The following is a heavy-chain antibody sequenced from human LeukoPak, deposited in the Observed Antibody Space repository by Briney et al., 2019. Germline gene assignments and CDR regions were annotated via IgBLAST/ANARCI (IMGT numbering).Heavy chain of an antibody. V-gene: IGHV3-30-3*01. J-gene: IGHJ4*02. CDR3: ARDMARAYSSSSGRDY. CDR1: GFTFSSYA. D-gene: IGHD6-6*01. CDR2: ISYDGSNK. Sequence: PGRSLRLSCAASGFTFSSYAMHWVRQAPGKGLEWVAVISYDGSNKYYADSVKGRFTISRDNSKNTLYLQMNSLRAEDTAVYYCARDMARAYSSSSGRDYWGQGTLVTVSS.